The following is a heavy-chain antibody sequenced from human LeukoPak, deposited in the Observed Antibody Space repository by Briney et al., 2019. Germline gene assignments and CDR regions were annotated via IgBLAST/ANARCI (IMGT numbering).Heavy chain of an antibody. CDR1: GYSFTSYW. Sequence: GESLRISCEGSGYSFTSYWISWVRQMPGKGLEWMGRIDPSDSYTNYSPSFQGHVTISADKSISTAYLQWSSLKASDTAMYYCARVLGDYDILTGYSTNWFDPWGQGTLVTVSS. J-gene: IGHJ5*02. CDR3: ARVLGDYDILTGYSTNWFDP. V-gene: IGHV5-10-1*01. CDR2: IDPSDSYT. D-gene: IGHD3-9*01.